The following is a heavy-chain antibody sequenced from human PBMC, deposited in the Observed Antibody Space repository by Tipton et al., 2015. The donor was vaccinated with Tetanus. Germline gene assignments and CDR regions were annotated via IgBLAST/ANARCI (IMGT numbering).Heavy chain of an antibody. CDR1: GFAISNYY. Sequence: TLSLTCNVSGFAISNYYWSWIRQPPGKGLEWIGYMFYSGTTKYNPSLKSRVAISVDRSKNEFSLQLRSVTAADTAVYYCAVRDSSPWGFDPWGPGTLVTVTS. V-gene: IGHV4-59*03. D-gene: IGHD6-6*01. CDR3: AVRDSSPWGFDP. CDR2: MFYSGTT. J-gene: IGHJ5*02.